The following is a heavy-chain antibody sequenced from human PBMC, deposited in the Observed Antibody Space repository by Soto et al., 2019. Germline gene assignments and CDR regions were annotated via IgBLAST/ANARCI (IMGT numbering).Heavy chain of an antibody. CDR2: ISAYNGNT. Sequence: ASVKLSCKASGYTVTSYGISWVRQAPGQGLEWMGWISAYNGNTNYAQKLQGRVTMTTDTSTSTAYMELRSLRSDDTAVYYCARDDGYYNWFDPWGQGTLVTVSS. CDR3: ARDDGYYNWFDP. CDR1: GYTVTSYG. D-gene: IGHD5-12*01. J-gene: IGHJ5*02. V-gene: IGHV1-18*01.